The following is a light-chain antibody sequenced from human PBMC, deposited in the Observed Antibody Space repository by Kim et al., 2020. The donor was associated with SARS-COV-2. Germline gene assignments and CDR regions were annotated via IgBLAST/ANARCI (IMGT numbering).Light chain of an antibody. CDR2: GAS. Sequence: SAGERATLTRTAIRCVANYSAWYQQKPGQAPRLLICGASNRATAIPDRFTGSGSWTDFTLTISSLGPEDCAVYFCQQRNNWPQTFGQGTKVDIK. V-gene: IGKV3-11*01. CDR3: QQRNNWPQT. CDR1: RCVANY. J-gene: IGKJ1*01.